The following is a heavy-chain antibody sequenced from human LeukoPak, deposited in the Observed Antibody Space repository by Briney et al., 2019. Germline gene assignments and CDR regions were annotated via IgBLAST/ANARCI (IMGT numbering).Heavy chain of an antibody. J-gene: IGHJ6*02. V-gene: IGHV3-74*01. CDR1: GFTFSSYW. CDR3: ARVSVEVGGYSYGLYFYGMDV. Sequence: GGSLRLSCAASGFTFSSYWMHWVRQAPGKGLVWVSRINSDGSSTSYADSVKGRFTISRDNAKNTLYLQMNSLRAEDTAVYYCARVSVEVGGYSYGLYFYGMDVWGQGTTVTVSS. CDR2: INSDGSST. D-gene: IGHD5-18*01.